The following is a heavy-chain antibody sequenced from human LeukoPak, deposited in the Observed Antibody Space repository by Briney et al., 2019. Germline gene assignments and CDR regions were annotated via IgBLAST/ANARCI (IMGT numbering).Heavy chain of an antibody. CDR2: INHSGSA. CDR1: GGSFSGYY. V-gene: IGHV4-34*01. Sequence: PSETLSLTCAVYGGSFSGYYWSWIRQPPGKGLEWIGEINHSGSANYNPSLKSRVTISVDTSKNQFSLKLSSVTAADTAVYSCASFGYSGGYWGQGTLVTVSS. D-gene: IGHD5-12*01. J-gene: IGHJ4*02. CDR3: ASFGYSGGY.